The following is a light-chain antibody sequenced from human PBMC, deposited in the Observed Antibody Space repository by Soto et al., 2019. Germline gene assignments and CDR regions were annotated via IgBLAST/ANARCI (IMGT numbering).Light chain of an antibody. CDR1: QRVSSSY. J-gene: IGKJ5*01. CDR3: QQRSNWPPIT. CDR2: DAS. Sequence: DIVLTQSPGHLSLSPGERGTLSCRASQRVSSSYLAWYQQKPGQAPRLLIYDASNRATGIPARFSGSGSGTDFTLTISSLEPEDFAVYYCQQRSNWPPITFGQGTRLEIK. V-gene: IGKV3-11*01.